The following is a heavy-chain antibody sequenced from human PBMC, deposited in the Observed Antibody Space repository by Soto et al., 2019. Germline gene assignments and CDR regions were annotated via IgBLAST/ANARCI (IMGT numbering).Heavy chain of an antibody. J-gene: IGHJ3*02. CDR1: CGPLSRSSYY. CDR3: ARPTIFGVVTDAFDI. D-gene: IGHD3-3*01. Sequence: SETLSLTCPVSCGPLSRSSYYWGWIRQAPGKGLQWIGSINYSGSTHYNPSLKSRVTISVDTSKNQFSLKVRSVTAADTAVYYCARPTIFGVVTDAFDIWGQGTTVTVSS. CDR2: INYSGST. V-gene: IGHV4-39*01.